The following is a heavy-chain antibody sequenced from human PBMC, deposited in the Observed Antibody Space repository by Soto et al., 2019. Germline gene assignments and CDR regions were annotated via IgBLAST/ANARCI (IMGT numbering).Heavy chain of an antibody. Sequence: SETLSLTCAVYGGSFSGYYWSWIRQPPGKGLEWIGEINHSGSTNYNPSLKSRVTISVDTSKNQFSLKLSSVTAADTAVYYCARVGVRGVFRNWFDPWGQGTLVTVSS. CDR3: ARVGVRGVFRNWFDP. CDR1: GGSFSGYY. V-gene: IGHV4-34*01. D-gene: IGHD3-10*01. CDR2: INHSGST. J-gene: IGHJ5*02.